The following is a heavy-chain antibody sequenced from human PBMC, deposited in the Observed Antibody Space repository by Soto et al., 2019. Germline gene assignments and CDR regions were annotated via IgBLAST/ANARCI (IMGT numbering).Heavy chain of an antibody. CDR3: VKDWTGDTCPCMDV. D-gene: IGHD2-8*02. V-gene: IGHV3-23*01. CDR2: ISGSDDST. J-gene: IGHJ6*01. CDR1: GFTFNNYA. Sequence: EVQLLESGGGLVQPGGSLRLSCAASGFTFNNYAMTWVRQAPGKGLECVSTISGSDDSTYYADSVKGRLTISRDNSKNALYLQMSSLRAEDTALYYCVKDWTGDTCPCMDVWGQGTTVTGSS.